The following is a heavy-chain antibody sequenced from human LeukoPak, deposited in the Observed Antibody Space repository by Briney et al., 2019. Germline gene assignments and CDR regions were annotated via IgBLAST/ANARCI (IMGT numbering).Heavy chain of an antibody. D-gene: IGHD2-15*01. Sequence: ASVKVSCKASGYTFTGYYMHWVRQAPGQGLKWMGRMNPNSGGTNYAQKFQGRVTMTRDTSISTAYMELSRLRSDDTAVYYCVKGYCSGGSCTYYFDCWGQGTLVTVSS. CDR1: GYTFTGYY. J-gene: IGHJ4*02. CDR3: VKGYCSGGSCTYYFDC. V-gene: IGHV1-2*06. CDR2: MNPNSGGT.